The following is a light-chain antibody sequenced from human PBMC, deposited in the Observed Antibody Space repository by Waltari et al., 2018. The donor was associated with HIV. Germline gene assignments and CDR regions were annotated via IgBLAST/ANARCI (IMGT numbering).Light chain of an antibody. CDR3: QQFHSYPVT. CDR1: QDINSA. V-gene: IGKV1-13*02. Sequence: AIQLTQSPPSLSPSVNDRVTITCRASQDINSALAWYLQKPGKAPKLRIYDVSTLESGVPSRFSGSGFGTDYTLTISSLQSEDFATYFCQQFHSYPVTFGQGTRLEIK. J-gene: IGKJ5*01. CDR2: DVS.